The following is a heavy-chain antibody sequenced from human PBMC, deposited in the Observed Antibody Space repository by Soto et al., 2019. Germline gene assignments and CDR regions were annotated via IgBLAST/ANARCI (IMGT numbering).Heavy chain of an antibody. CDR2: MSYDGSNK. J-gene: IGHJ4*02. D-gene: IGHD3-16*01. V-gene: IGHV3-30-3*01. CDR3: GRDGGAY. Sequence: QVQLVESGGGVVQPGRSLRLSCAASGFTFSSYAMHWVRRAPGKGLEWMAVMSYDGSNKYYADSVKGRFTISRDNAKNTLYLQMNSPRPEDTALYYCGRDGGAYWGQGTLVIVSS. CDR1: GFTFSSYA.